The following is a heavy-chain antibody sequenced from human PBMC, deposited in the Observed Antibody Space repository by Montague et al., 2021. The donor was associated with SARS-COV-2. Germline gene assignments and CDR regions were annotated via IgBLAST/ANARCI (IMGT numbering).Heavy chain of an antibody. D-gene: IGHD4-17*01. Sequence: TLSLTCTVSGGSISSGSYYWSWIRQHPGKGLEWIGYIYYSGSSYYNPSLKSRVTISVDTSKNQFSLRLSSVTAADTAVYYCARDSHYGRFYLWGQGTLVTVSS. CDR1: GGSISSGSYY. J-gene: IGHJ3*01. CDR2: IYYSGSS. V-gene: IGHV4-31*03. CDR3: ARDSHYGRFYL.